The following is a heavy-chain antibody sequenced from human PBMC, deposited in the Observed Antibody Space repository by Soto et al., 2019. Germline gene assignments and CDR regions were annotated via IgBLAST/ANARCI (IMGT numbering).Heavy chain of an antibody. CDR1: GYTFTGYY. Sequence: GASVKVSCKASGYTFTGYYMHWVRQAPGQGLEWMGWINPNSGGTNYAQKFQGWVTMTRDTSISTAYMELSRLRSDDTAVYYCARDPVVVPAAGYYYYYGMDVWGQGTTVTAP. J-gene: IGHJ6*02. V-gene: IGHV1-2*04. CDR3: ARDPVVVPAAGYYYYYGMDV. D-gene: IGHD2-2*01. CDR2: INPNSGGT.